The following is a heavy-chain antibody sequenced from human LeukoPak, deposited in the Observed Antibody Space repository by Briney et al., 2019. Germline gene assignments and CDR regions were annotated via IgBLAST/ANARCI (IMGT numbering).Heavy chain of an antibody. CDR3: ARGNDPIVVVPAAVGY. D-gene: IGHD2-2*01. Sequence: ASVKDSCKASGYTFTGYYMHWVRQAPGQGLEWMGWINPNSGGTNYAQKFQGRVTMTRDTSISTAYMELSRLRSDDTAVYYCARGNDPIVVVPAAVGYWGQGTLVTVSS. V-gene: IGHV1-2*02. CDR1: GYTFTGYY. J-gene: IGHJ4*02. CDR2: INPNSGGT.